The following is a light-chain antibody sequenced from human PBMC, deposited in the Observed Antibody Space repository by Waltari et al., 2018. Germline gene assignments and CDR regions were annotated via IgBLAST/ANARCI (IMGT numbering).Light chain of an antibody. CDR3: QQYGRLPWT. CDR1: ESVTNDY. Sequence: EVVLTQSSGALSLSPGERATLSCRASESVTNDYLAWYQQKPGQAPRLLIYDASIRATGIPDRFSGSGSGTDFTLTITRLEPEDFAVYHCQQYGRLPWTFGQGTMV. J-gene: IGKJ1*01. CDR2: DAS. V-gene: IGKV3-20*01.